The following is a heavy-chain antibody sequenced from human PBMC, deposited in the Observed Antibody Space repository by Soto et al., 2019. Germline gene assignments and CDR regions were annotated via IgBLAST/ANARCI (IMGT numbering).Heavy chain of an antibody. CDR3: ATTSPSYSSGWYPNAHFDY. CDR2: IIPIFGTA. CDR1: GGTFSSYA. V-gene: IGHV1-69*13. Sequence: GASVKVSCKASGGTFSSYAISWVRQAPGQGLEWMGGIIPIFGTANYAQKFQGRVTITADESTSTAYMELSSLRSEDTAVYYCATTSPSYSSGWYPNAHFDYWGQGTLVTVSS. J-gene: IGHJ4*02. D-gene: IGHD6-19*01.